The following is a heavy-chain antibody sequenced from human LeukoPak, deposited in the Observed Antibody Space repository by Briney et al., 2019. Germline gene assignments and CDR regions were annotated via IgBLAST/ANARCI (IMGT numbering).Heavy chain of an antibody. Sequence: SVKVSCKASGGTFSSYAISWVRQAPGQGLEWMGGIIPIFGTANYAQKFQGRVTITADESTSTAYMELSSLRSEDTAVYYCAKDKSSLSRAFDIWGQGTMVTVSS. CDR2: IIPIFGTA. CDR3: AKDKSSLSRAFDI. V-gene: IGHV1-69*13. CDR1: GGTFSSYA. D-gene: IGHD1-26*01. J-gene: IGHJ3*02.